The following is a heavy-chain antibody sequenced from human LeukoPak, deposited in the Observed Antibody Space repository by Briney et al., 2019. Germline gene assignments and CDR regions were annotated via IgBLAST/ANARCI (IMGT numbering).Heavy chain of an antibody. CDR2: ISSNGGST. Sequence: GGSLRLSCAASGLTFSHYAMHWVRQAPGKGLEYVSAISSNGGSTYYANSVKGRFTISRDNSKNTLYLQMGSLRAEDMGVYCCARDSITVSVGAFDIWGQGTMVIVSS. D-gene: IGHD2-2*01. J-gene: IGHJ3*02. V-gene: IGHV3-64*01. CDR3: ARDSITVSVGAFDI. CDR1: GLTFSHYA.